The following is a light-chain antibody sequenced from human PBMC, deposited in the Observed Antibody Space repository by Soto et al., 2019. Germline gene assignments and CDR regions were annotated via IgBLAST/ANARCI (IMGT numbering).Light chain of an antibody. J-gene: IGKJ1*01. CDR1: QSVSINF. Sequence: EIVLTQSPGTLSLSPGERATLSCKASQSVSINFFAWYQRKPGQAPRLLIYGASYRATDIPYRFSGSGSGTDFTLTITRLEPADFAVYYFQQYGTSPPTFGQGTKVEI. CDR2: GAS. V-gene: IGKV3-20*01. CDR3: QQYGTSPPT.